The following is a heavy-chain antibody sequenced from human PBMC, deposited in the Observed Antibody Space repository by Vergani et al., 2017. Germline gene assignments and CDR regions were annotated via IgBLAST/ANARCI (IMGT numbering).Heavy chain of an antibody. Sequence: QVQLVESGGGVVQPGRSLRLSCAASGFTFSSYAMHWVRQAPGKGLEWVAFISDDGSNKYYADSVKGRFTISKDNSKDTLYLQMNSLRPEDTAVYSCARDNWVAAAGRLDDWGQGTLVTVSS. V-gene: IGHV3-30*04. CDR1: GFTFSSYA. J-gene: IGHJ4*02. D-gene: IGHD6-13*01. CDR3: ARDNWVAAAGRLDD. CDR2: ISDDGSNK.